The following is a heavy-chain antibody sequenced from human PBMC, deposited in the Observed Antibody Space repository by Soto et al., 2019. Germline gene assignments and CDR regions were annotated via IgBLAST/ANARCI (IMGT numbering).Heavy chain of an antibody. V-gene: IGHV2-5*02. CDR1: GFPLNTSGVA. J-gene: IGHJ4*02. Sequence: QITLKESGPTLVKPTQTLTLTCTFSGFPLNTSGVAVAWIRQPPGRALEWLILIYWDNDKHYSPTLKSRLTITRDTSKNQVVLMMTNMDPEDTATYYCAHKSEGFHYFDYWGQGTLVTVSP. CDR3: AHKSEGFHYFDY. D-gene: IGHD3-10*01. CDR2: IYWDNDK.